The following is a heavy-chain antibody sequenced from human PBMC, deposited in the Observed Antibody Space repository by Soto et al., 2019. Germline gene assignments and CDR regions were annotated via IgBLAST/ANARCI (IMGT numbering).Heavy chain of an antibody. V-gene: IGHV4-59*01. CDR2: IYYSGNT. CDR3: ARVGSGSFDY. Sequence: SETLSLTCTLSGGSISTYYWSWIRQPPGKGLEWIGYIYYSGNTNSNPSLKSRITMSVDTSKNQFSLKLSSVTAADTAVYYCARVGSGSFDYWGQGTLVTVSS. J-gene: IGHJ4*02. D-gene: IGHD3-22*01. CDR1: GGSISTYY.